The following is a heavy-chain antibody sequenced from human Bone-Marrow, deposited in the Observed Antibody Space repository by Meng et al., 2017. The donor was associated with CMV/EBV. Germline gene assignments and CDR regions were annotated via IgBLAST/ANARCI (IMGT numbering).Heavy chain of an antibody. CDR2: ISSDGSIT. J-gene: IGHJ4*02. D-gene: IGHD1-14*01. CDR1: GFTFRSYW. Sequence: GESLKISCAASGFTFRSYWIHWVRQVPGKGLVWVSHISSDGSITFYADSVRGRFTISRDNAKNSLYLQMNSLRAEDTAVYYCAREPASRNFYYWGQGTLVTVSS. CDR3: AREPASRNFYY. V-gene: IGHV3-74*01.